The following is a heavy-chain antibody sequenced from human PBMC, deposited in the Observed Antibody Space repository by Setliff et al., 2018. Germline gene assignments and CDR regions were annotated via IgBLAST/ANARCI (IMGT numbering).Heavy chain of an antibody. CDR1: GFTFSRYT. J-gene: IGHJ4*02. Sequence: GGSLRLSCAASGFTFSRYTINWVRQAPGKGLEWVSSISSSSSYIYYTDSVKGRFAISRDNAKNSLYLQMNSLRAEDTAVYYCARAHSSTLSVHDYWGQGTLVTVSS. CDR2: ISSSSSYI. CDR3: ARAHSSTLSVHDY. V-gene: IGHV3-21*01. D-gene: IGHD2-2*01.